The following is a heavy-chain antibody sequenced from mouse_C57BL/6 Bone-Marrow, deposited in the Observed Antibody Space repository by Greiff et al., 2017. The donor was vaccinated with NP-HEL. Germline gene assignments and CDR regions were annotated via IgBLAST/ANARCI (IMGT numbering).Heavy chain of an antibody. Sequence: EVMLVESGGGLVQPGGSLSLSCAASGFTFTDYYMSWVRQPPGKALEWLGFIRNKANGYTTEYSASVKGRFTISRDNSQSILYLQMNALRADDSATYYCARYGYYFDYWGQGTTLTVSS. CDR2: IRNKANGYTT. V-gene: IGHV7-3*01. CDR1: GFTFTDYY. CDR3: ARYGYYFDY. J-gene: IGHJ2*01.